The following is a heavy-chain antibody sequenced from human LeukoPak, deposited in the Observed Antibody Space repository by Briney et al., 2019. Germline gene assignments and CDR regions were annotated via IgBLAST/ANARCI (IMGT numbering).Heavy chain of an antibody. CDR1: GGSISSSSYS. CDR3: ARGYQLLEYYFDY. Sequence: SETLSLTCTVSGGSISSSSYSWGWLRQPPGKGLEWIGSIYYSGSTYYNPSLKSRVTISVDTSKNQFSLKLSSVTAADTAVYYCARGYQLLEYYFDYWGQGTLVTVSS. D-gene: IGHD2-2*01. J-gene: IGHJ4*02. V-gene: IGHV4-39*01. CDR2: IYYSGST.